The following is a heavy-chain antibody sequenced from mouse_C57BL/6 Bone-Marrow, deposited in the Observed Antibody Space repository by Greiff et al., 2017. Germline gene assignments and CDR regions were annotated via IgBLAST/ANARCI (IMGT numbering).Heavy chain of an antibody. CDR3: ARHYGSSP. J-gene: IGHJ3*01. V-gene: IGHV5-12*01. CDR2: ISNGGGST. D-gene: IGHD1-1*01. Sequence: EVKVEESGGGLVQPGGSLKLSCAASGFTFSDYYMYWVRQTPEKRLEWVAYISNGGGSTYYPDTVKGRFTISRDNAKNTLYLQMSRLKSEDTAMYYCARHYGSSPWGQGTLVTVSA. CDR1: GFTFSDYY.